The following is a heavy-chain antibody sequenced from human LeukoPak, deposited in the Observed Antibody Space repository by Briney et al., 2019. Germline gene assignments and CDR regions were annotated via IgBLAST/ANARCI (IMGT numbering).Heavy chain of an antibody. Sequence: SETLSLTCTVSGASVSSSSYYWGWIRQPPGKGLEWIGSIYYSGSTYYNPSLKSRVTISVDTSKNQFSLKLSSVTAADTAVYYCARHEAGTVDYWGQGTLVTVSS. CDR1: GASVSSSSYY. V-gene: IGHV4-39*01. CDR3: ARHEAGTVDY. CDR2: IYYSGST. J-gene: IGHJ4*02. D-gene: IGHD6-19*01.